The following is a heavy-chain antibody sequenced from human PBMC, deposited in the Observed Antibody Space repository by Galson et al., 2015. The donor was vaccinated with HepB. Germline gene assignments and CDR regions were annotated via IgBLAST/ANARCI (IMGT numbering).Heavy chain of an antibody. D-gene: IGHD2-15*01. Sequence: QSGAEVKKPGESLKISCQTSGYTFSTDWIGWVRQMPGKGLEWMGIIYPYDSDIRYGPSFQGRDTISTDKSISTAYLQWSSLKASDTAMYYCARRIAGDAFDIWGQGTMVTVSS. J-gene: IGHJ3*02. V-gene: IGHV5-51*01. CDR3: ARRIAGDAFDI. CDR2: IYPYDSDI. CDR1: GYTFSTDW.